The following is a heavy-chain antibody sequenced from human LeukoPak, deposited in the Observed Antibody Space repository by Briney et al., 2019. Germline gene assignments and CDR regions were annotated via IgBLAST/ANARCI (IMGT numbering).Heavy chain of an antibody. CDR2: ISGSGGST. CDR1: GFTFSSYA. CDR3: AKRYSGYDFIDY. V-gene: IGHV3-23*01. Sequence: GGSLRLSCTASGFTFSSYAMSWVRQAPGKGLEWVSAISGSGGSTYYADSVKGRFTISRDNSKNTLYLQMNSLRAEDTAVYYCAKRYSGYDFIDYWGRGTLVTVSS. J-gene: IGHJ4*02. D-gene: IGHD5-12*01.